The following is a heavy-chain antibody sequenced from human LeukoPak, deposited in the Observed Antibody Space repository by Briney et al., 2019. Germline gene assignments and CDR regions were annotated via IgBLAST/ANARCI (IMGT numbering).Heavy chain of an antibody. CDR3: ARVGYYDSSGFSIDAFDF. CDR2: SRNKANGYTT. D-gene: IGHD3-22*01. Sequence: GGSLRLSCATSGFTFSDYYIDWVRQAPGKGLEWVGRSRNKANGYTTTHAASVKGRFTISRDDSKNSVYLQMNSLKTEDTAVYYCARVGYYDSSGFSIDAFDFWGQGTLVTVSS. CDR1: GFTFSDYY. J-gene: IGHJ3*01. V-gene: IGHV3-72*01.